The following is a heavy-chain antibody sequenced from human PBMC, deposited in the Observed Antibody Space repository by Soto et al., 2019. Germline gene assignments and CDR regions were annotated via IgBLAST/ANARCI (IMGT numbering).Heavy chain of an antibody. Sequence: QVQLVQSGAEVKKPGSSVKVSCKAPGGTFSSYAISWVRQAPGQGLEWMGGIIPIFCTAKYAQKFRGRVTITADESTSTGYMELSSLRSEDTAVYYCARSQGGSSSLDIYYYYYYGMDVWGQGTTVTVSS. CDR1: GGTFSSYA. V-gene: IGHV1-69*01. CDR2: IIPIFCTA. J-gene: IGHJ6*02. CDR3: ARSQGGSSSLDIYYYYYYGMDV. D-gene: IGHD2-15*01.